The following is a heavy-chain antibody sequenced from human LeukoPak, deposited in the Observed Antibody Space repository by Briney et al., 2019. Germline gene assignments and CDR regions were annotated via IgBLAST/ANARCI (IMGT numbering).Heavy chain of an antibody. CDR3: AKQAPDYYYYYMDV. CDR1: GFTFSNYA. V-gene: IGHV3-23*01. CDR2: IGGSDGRA. J-gene: IGHJ6*03. D-gene: IGHD6-6*01. Sequence: GGSLRLSCVASGFTFSNYAMSWVRQAPGKGLEWVSAIGGSDGRAHYVPSVEGRFTISRDTSKSILYLQMNSLRSEDTALYYCAKQAPDYYYYYMDVWGEGTTVTVSS.